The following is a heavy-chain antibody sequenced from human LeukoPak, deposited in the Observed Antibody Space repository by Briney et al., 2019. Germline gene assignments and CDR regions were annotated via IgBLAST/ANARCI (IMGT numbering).Heavy chain of an antibody. CDR1: SGSISSYY. Sequence: SETLSLTCTVSSGSISSYYWSWIRQPPGKGLEWIGYIYYSGSTYYNPSLKSRVTISVDTSKNQFSLKLSSVTAADTAVYYCAREGRTTPLDYWGQGTLVTVSS. J-gene: IGHJ4*02. V-gene: IGHV4-30-4*08. CDR3: AREGRTTPLDY. D-gene: IGHD1-7*01. CDR2: IYYSGST.